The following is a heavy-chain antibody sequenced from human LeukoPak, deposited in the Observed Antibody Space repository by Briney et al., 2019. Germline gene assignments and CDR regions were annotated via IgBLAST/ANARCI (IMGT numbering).Heavy chain of an antibody. CDR2: IYADGTT. Sequence: PGGSLRLSXAASGFTVRYNSMTWVGQAPGKGLEWVSTIYADGTTYYADSMKGRFTISRDNSKNTLDLQMNSLRAEDTAVYYCARAQLASGTDYWGQGTLVTVSS. V-gene: IGHV3-53*01. CDR3: ARAQLASGTDY. J-gene: IGHJ4*02. D-gene: IGHD3-3*02. CDR1: GFTVRYNS.